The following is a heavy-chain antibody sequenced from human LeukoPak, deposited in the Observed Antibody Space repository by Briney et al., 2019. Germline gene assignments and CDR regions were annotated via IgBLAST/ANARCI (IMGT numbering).Heavy chain of an antibody. Sequence: GGSLRLSCAASGFTFSSYAMHWVRQAPGKGLEWVAVISYDGSNKYYADSVKGRFTISRDNSKNTLYLQMNSLRAEDTAVYYCARDRGPPHGHIDYWGQGTLVTVSS. J-gene: IGHJ4*02. CDR3: ARDRGPPHGHIDY. CDR2: ISYDGSNK. D-gene: IGHD1-26*01. CDR1: GFTFSSYA. V-gene: IGHV3-30*04.